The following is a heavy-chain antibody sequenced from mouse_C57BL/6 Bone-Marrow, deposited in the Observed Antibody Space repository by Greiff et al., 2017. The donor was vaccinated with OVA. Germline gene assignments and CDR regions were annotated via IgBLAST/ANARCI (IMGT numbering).Heavy chain of an antibody. J-gene: IGHJ1*03. CDR2: IRSGGSYT. V-gene: IGHV5-6*01. CDR3: ARHSLYYYSSSFYRYFDV. CDR1: GFTFSSYG. Sequence: EVQLVESGGDLVKPGGSLKLSCAASGFTFSSYGMSWVRQTPDKRLEWVATIRSGGSYTYYPESVKGRFLISRDNAKNTLSLQMSSLKYEDTAMYYCARHSLYYYSSSFYRYFDVWGTGTTVTVSS. D-gene: IGHD1-1*01.